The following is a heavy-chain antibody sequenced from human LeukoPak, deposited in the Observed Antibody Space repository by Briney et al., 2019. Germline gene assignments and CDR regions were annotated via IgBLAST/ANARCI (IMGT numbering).Heavy chain of an antibody. Sequence: SETLSLTCTVSGGSISSSSYYWGWIRQPPGKGLEWIGRIYYSGSTYYNPSLKSRVTISVDTSKNQFSLKLSSVTAADTAVYYCARPSSGGWSGTKNAFDIWGKGTTVTVSS. CDR3: ARPSSGGWSGTKNAFDI. CDR2: IYYSGST. V-gene: IGHV4-39*01. D-gene: IGHD6-19*01. J-gene: IGHJ3*02. CDR1: GGSISSSSYY.